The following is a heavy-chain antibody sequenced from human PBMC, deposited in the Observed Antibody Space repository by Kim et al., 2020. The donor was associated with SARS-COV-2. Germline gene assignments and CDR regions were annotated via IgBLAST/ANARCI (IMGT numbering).Heavy chain of an antibody. Sequence: SETLSLTCTVSGGSISSYYWSWIRQPPGKELEWIGDIFYSGSTNYNPSLKSRVTISMDTSKNQFSLKLSSVTAADTAVYYCARLGSGMIFDYYYGLDVWGQGTTVTVSS. CDR1: GGSISSYY. CDR3: ARLGSGMIFDYYYGLDV. CDR2: IFYSGST. V-gene: IGHV4-59*08. D-gene: IGHD3-10*01. J-gene: IGHJ6*02.